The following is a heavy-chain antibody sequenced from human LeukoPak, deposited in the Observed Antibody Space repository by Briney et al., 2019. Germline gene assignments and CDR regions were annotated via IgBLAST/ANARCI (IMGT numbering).Heavy chain of an antibody. Sequence: GGSLRLSCAVSGFSLSTYSMNWVRQAPGKGLEWISHITIDLSIIDYADSVKGRFTISRDKAKNSLYLQMNSLRAEDTAVYYCVRDKDWAFDYWGQGTLIAASS. V-gene: IGHV3-48*01. D-gene: IGHD3-9*01. CDR2: ITIDLSII. CDR1: GFSLSTYS. J-gene: IGHJ4*02. CDR3: VRDKDWAFDY.